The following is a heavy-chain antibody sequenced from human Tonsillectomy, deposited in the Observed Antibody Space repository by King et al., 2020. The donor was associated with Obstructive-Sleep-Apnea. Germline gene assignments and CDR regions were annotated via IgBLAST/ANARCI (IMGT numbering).Heavy chain of an antibody. CDR2: IDPSDSYT. Sequence: VQLVQSGAEVKKPGESLRISCKGSGYSFTSYWISGVRQIPGKGLEWMGRIDPSDSYTNYSPSFQGHVTIPADKSISTAYLQWSSLKASDTAMFYCARRSVSGWGYYYGMDVWGQGTTVTVSS. V-gene: IGHV5-10-1*03. D-gene: IGHD6-19*01. CDR3: ARRSVSGWGYYYGMDV. CDR1: GYSFTSYW. J-gene: IGHJ6*02.